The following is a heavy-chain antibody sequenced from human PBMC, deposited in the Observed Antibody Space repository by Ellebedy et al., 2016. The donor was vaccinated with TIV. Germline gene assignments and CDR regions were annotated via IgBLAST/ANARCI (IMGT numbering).Heavy chain of an antibody. J-gene: IGHJ4*02. V-gene: IGHV5-51*01. CDR3: ARRGDHNTGYYLEY. CDR2: LYPGDSDS. CDR1: GYTFTNYW. Sequence: GESLKISCKGSGYTFTNYWIAWVRQVPGKGLEWMGLLYPGDSDSRYSPSFRGQVTLSADKSISTAYLQWDNLKASDTAIYYCARRGDHNTGYYLEYWGQGALITVSS. D-gene: IGHD3-9*01.